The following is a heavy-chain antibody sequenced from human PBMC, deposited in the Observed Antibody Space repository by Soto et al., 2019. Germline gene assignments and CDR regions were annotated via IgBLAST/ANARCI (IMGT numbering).Heavy chain of an antibody. CDR2: VYYSGST. Sequence: QVQLQESGPGLVKPSQTLSLTCTVSGGSISGGGYYWSWIRQHPGKGLEWIGYVYYSGSTYYNPYLKSRVTISVDTSKNQFSLKLSSVTAADTAVYYCARDGPIIRPGHRGIDYWGQGTLVTVSS. V-gene: IGHV4-31*03. CDR3: ARDGPIIRPGHRGIDY. CDR1: GGSISGGGYY. J-gene: IGHJ4*02.